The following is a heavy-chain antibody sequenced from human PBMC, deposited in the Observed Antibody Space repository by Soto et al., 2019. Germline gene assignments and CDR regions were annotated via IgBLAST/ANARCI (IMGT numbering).Heavy chain of an antibody. V-gene: IGHV1-69*06. J-gene: IGHJ3*02. Sequence: QVQLVQSGAEVKKPGSSVKVSCKASGGTFSSYAISWVRQAPGQGLEWMGGIIPIFGTANYAQKFQGRVTITGDNSTSTAYRELGSRKSEDRAVYYWARSPPNSRGGCGPFDIGGQGTMVTVSP. CDR1: GGTFSSYA. CDR2: IIPIFGTA. D-gene: IGHD6-25*01. CDR3: ARSPPNSRGGCGPFDI.